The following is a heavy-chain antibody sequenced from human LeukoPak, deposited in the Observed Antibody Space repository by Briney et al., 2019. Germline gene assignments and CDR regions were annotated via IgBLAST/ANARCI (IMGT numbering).Heavy chain of an antibody. J-gene: IGHJ4*02. CDR3: ARGGYSHPHDY. CDR2: ISSSGSTI. V-gene: IGHV3-11*01. CDR1: GFTFSDYY. Sequence: GGSLRLSCAASGFTFSDYYMSWMRQARGKGLEWVSYISSSGSTIYYADSVKGRFTISRHNAKNSLYLQMNSLRAEDTAVYYWARGGYSHPHDYWGQGTLVTVSS. D-gene: IGHD5-18*01.